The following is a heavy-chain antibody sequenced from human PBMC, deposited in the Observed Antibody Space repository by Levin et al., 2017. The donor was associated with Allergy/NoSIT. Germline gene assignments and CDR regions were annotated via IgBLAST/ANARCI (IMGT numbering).Heavy chain of an antibody. CDR2: IKQDGSDK. J-gene: IGHJ3*02. CDR1: GFTFSSYW. D-gene: IGHD4-17*01. CDR3: ARASTTVTTRDVFDI. V-gene: IGHV3-7*04. Sequence: LSLTCAASGFTFSSYWMSWVRQAPGKGLEWVANIKQDGSDKSYVDSAKGRFTISRDNAKNSLYLQMNSLRAEDTAVYYCARASTTVTTRDVFDIWGQGTMVTVSS.